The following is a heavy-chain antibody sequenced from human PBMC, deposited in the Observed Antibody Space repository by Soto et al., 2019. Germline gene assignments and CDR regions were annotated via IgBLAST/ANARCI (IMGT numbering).Heavy chain of an antibody. Sequence: SETLSLTCTVSGGSISSGDYYWSWIRQPPGKGLEWIGYIYYSGSTYYNPSLKSRVTISVDTSKNQFSLKLSSVTAADTAVYYCARYWEPPGILWGYFDLWGRGTLVTVSS. CDR1: GGSISSGDYY. CDR2: IYYSGST. V-gene: IGHV4-30-4*01. J-gene: IGHJ2*01. CDR3: ARYWEPPGILWGYFDL. D-gene: IGHD1-26*01.